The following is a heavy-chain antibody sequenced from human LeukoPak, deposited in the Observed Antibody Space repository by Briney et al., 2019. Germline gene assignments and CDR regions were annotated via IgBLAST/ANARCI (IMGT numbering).Heavy chain of an antibody. V-gene: IGHV3-23*01. CDR3: AKVLIVVVPAASDY. CDR1: GFILSTNY. J-gene: IGHJ4*02. Sequence: GGSLRLSCVASGFILSTNYMSWVRQAPGKGLEWVSAISGSGGSTYYADSVKGRFTISRDNSKNTLYLQMNSLRAEDTAVYYCAKVLIVVVPAASDYWGQGTLVTVSS. D-gene: IGHD2-2*01. CDR2: ISGSGGST.